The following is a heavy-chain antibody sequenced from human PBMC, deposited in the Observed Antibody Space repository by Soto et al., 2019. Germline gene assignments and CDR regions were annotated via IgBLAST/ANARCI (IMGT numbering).Heavy chain of an antibody. J-gene: IGHJ3*02. CDR3: ARGDAWTDEAFDI. Sequence: GGSLRLSCAASGFTFSSYWMSWVRQAPGKGLEWVANIKQDGSEKYYVDSVKGRFTISRDNSKNTVDLQMSSLRGEDTAVYYCARGDAWTDEAFDIWGQGTMVTVSS. D-gene: IGHD5-12*01. V-gene: IGHV3-7*01. CDR1: GFTFSSYW. CDR2: IKQDGSEK.